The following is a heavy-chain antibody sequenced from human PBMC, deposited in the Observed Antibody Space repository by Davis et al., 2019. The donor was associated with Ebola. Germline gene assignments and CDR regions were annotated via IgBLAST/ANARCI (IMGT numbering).Heavy chain of an antibody. CDR3: ARPRYSTNWPGALSV. V-gene: IGHV4-39*01. Sequence: TLSLTCTVSVPSISSRSYYWGWIRQPPGKGLEWVGRFSYGDNTHYYNPSLRSRVTIPVDTSRNQFSLKLSSVTAADTAVYYCARPRYSTNWPGALSVWGEGTRVTVSS. D-gene: IGHD6-13*01. CDR2: FSYGDNT. CDR1: VPSISSRSYY. J-gene: IGHJ3*01.